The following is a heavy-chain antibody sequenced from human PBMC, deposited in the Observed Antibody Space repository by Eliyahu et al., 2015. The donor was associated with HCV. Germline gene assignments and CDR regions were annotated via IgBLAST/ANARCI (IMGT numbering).Heavy chain of an antibody. V-gene: IGHV3-74*01. Sequence: EVQLVESGGGLVQPGRSXRLXCAASGFTFTSHWMHWVRQAPGKGLVWVSRISTSGSSSNYADSVKGRFTISRDNAKNTLYLQMNSLTAEDTAVYYCARDLNSPWGQGTLVTVSS. CDR2: ISTSGSSS. CDR1: GFTFTSHW. CDR3: ARDLNSP. J-gene: IGHJ5*02.